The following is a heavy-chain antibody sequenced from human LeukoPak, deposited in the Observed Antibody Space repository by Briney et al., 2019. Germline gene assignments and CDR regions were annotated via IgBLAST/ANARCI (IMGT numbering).Heavy chain of an antibody. D-gene: IGHD1-26*01. J-gene: IGHJ4*02. Sequence: GGSLRLSCAASGFTFDDYAMHWVRQAPGKGLEWVSGISWNSGSIGYADSVKGRFTISRDNAKNSLYLQMNSLRAEDTALYYCAKERVGARIDYWGQGTLVTVSS. CDR2: ISWNSGSI. CDR1: GFTFDDYA. V-gene: IGHV3-9*01. CDR3: AKERVGARIDY.